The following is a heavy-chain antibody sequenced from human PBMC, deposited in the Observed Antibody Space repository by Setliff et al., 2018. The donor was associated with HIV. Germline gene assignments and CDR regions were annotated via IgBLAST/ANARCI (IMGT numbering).Heavy chain of an antibody. D-gene: IGHD3-10*01. Sequence: SETLSLTCAVYGESFSGYYWSWIRQPPGKGLERIGSIYHSGSTYYNPSLKSRVTISVDTSKNQFSLKLTSVTAADTAVYYCARSRGLLWFGDYYYYMDVWGKGTTVTVSS. J-gene: IGHJ6*03. V-gene: IGHV4-34*01. CDR2: IYHSGST. CDR1: GESFSGYY. CDR3: ARSRGLLWFGDYYYYMDV.